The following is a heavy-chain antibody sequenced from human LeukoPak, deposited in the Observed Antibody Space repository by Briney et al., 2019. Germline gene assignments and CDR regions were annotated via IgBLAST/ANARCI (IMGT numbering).Heavy chain of an antibody. J-gene: IGHJ4*02. CDR1: GYTFTGYY. V-gene: IGHV1-2*02. Sequence: ASMKVSCKASGYTFTGYYLNWVRQAPGQGLEWMGWINPNSGYTEYAQKVRGRVTMTRDTSINTAYMELSRLRSDDTAVYYCARARYCSSTSCYNSPPYYFDYWGQGTLVTVSS. D-gene: IGHD2-2*02. CDR3: ARARYCSSTSCYNSPPYYFDY. CDR2: INPNSGYT.